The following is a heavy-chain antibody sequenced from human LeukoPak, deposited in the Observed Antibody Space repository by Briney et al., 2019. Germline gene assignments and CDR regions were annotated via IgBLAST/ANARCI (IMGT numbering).Heavy chain of an antibody. V-gene: IGHV3-48*03. J-gene: IGHJ5*02. CDR3: ASLSEYCSAGSCYLGWFDP. CDR2: ISSSGSTI. CDR1: GFTFSSYE. Sequence: GGSLRLSCAASGFTFSSYEMNWVRQAPGKGLEWVSYISSSGSTIYYADSVKGRFTISRDNAKNSLYLQMNSLRAEDTAVYYCASLSEYCSAGSCYLGWFDPWGQGTLVTVSS. D-gene: IGHD2-15*01.